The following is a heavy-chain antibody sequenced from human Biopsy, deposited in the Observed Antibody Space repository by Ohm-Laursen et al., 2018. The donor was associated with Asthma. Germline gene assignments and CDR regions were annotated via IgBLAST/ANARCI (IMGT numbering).Heavy chain of an antibody. CDR2: ISYDGRNT. CDR3: ARGGLHYYEYYGMDV. CDR1: GFTFDHYT. J-gene: IGHJ6*02. D-gene: IGHD2-21*02. V-gene: IGHV3-30*04. Sequence: SLRLSCAASGFTFDHYTMHWVRQAPGKGLEWVTIISYDGRNTYYADSVEGRFTISRDNSKNTLFLQMSSLRPEDTAVYYCARGGLHYYEYYGMDVWGQGTTVTVSS.